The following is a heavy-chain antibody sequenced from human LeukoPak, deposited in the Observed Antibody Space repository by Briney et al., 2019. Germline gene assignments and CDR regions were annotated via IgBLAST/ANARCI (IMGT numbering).Heavy chain of an antibody. CDR3: ARVGAYCGGDCYYDY. D-gene: IGHD2-21*02. Sequence: APVKVSCKTSGYTFISYYMHWVRQAPGQGLEWMGIINPSGGSTSYAQKFQGRVTMTRDTSTSTVYMELSSLRSEDTAVYYCARVGAYCGGDCYYDYWGQGTLVTVSS. CDR2: INPSGGST. J-gene: IGHJ4*02. CDR1: GYTFISYY. V-gene: IGHV1-46*01.